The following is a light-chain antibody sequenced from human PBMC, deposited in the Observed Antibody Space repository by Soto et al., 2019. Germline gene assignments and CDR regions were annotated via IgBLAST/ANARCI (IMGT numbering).Light chain of an antibody. V-gene: IGKV3-15*01. CDR2: GDS. Sequence: EIVMTQSPATVSVSPGGRAALSCRASQSVSSNLAWYQQKPGQAPRLLIYGDSARATGIPARFSGSGSGTEFTLTISSLQSEDFAVYFCQQYYDWPRTVGQGTKVDI. CDR3: QQYYDWPRT. J-gene: IGKJ1*01. CDR1: QSVSSN.